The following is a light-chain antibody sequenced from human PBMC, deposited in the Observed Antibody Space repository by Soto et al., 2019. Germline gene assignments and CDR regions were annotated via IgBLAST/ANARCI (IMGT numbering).Light chain of an antibody. CDR2: EVI. CDR3: NSSTSSNTFV. V-gene: IGLV2-14*03. Sequence: QSALTQPASVSGSPGQAITVSCSGTSSDIGAHNFVSWYQQHPGKAPKLIIYEVINRPSGVSDRFSGSKSGNTASLTISGLQSQDEAHYYSNSSTSSNTFVFGSWTKVTVL. CDR1: SSDIGAHNF. J-gene: IGLJ1*01.